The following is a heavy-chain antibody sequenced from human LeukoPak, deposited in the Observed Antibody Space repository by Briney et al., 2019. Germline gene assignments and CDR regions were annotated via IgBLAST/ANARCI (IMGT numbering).Heavy chain of an antibody. D-gene: IGHD3-10*01. CDR3: ARGSGSYGVVDWFDP. V-gene: IGHV4-59*01. Sequence: SETLSLTCTVSGGSISSYYWSWIRQPPGKRLEWIGYIYHSESTNYNPSLKSRVTISVDTSKNQFSLKLSSVTAADTAVYYCARGSGSYGVVDWFDPWGQGTLVTVSS. CDR2: IYHSEST. J-gene: IGHJ5*02. CDR1: GGSISSYY.